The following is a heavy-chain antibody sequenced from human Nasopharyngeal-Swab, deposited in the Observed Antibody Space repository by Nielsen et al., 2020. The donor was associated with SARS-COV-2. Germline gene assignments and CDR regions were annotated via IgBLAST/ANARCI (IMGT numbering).Heavy chain of an antibody. CDR3: ARGHRGRYFDWLFFDY. D-gene: IGHD3-9*01. Sequence: GESLKISCAASGFTFSDYYMSWIRQAPGKGLEWVSYISSSSSYTNYADSVKGRFTISRDNAKNSLYLQMNSLRAEDTAVYYCARGHRGRYFDWLFFDYWGQGTLVTASS. CDR2: ISSSSSYT. CDR1: GFTFSDYY. J-gene: IGHJ4*02. V-gene: IGHV3-11*06.